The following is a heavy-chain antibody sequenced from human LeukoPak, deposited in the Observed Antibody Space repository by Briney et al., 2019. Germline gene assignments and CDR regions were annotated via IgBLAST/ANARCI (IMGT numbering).Heavy chain of an antibody. CDR1: GGSISSYY. CDR2: IYYSGST. Sequence: PSETLSLTCTVSGGSISSYYWSWIRQHPGKGLEWIGYIYYSGSTYYNPSLKSRVTISVDTSKNQFSLKLSSVTAADTAVYYCARSPVEYYYYYGMDIWGQGTTVTVSS. V-gene: IGHV4-59*06. J-gene: IGHJ6*02. CDR3: ARSPVEYYYYYGMDI. D-gene: IGHD1-1*01.